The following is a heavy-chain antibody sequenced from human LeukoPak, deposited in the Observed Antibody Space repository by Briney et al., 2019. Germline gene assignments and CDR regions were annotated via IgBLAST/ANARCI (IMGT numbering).Heavy chain of an antibody. CDR2: IKQDGSEK. CDR3: ARYSSSSFYYYYYGMDV. V-gene: IGHV3-7*01. Sequence: PGGSLRLSCAASGFTFSSYWMSWVRQAPGKGLEWVAHIKQDGSEKYYVDSVKGRFTISRDNAKNSLYLQMNSLRAEDTAVYYCARYSSSSFYYYYYGMDVWGQGTTVTVSS. J-gene: IGHJ6*02. D-gene: IGHD6-6*01. CDR1: GFTFSSYW.